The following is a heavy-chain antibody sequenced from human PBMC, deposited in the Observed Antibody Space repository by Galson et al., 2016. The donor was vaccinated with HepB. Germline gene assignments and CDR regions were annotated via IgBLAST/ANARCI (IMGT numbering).Heavy chain of an antibody. CDR1: GFTFSSYA. Sequence: SLRLSCAASGFTFSSYAMSWVRQAPGKGLEWVSAISGRGGRTYYADSVKGRFTISRDNSKNTLYLQMNSLRAEDTAVYYCAKDSLLPMYYFDYWGQGTLVTVSP. CDR3: AKDSLLPMYYFDY. V-gene: IGHV3-23*01. CDR2: ISGRGGRT. J-gene: IGHJ4*02.